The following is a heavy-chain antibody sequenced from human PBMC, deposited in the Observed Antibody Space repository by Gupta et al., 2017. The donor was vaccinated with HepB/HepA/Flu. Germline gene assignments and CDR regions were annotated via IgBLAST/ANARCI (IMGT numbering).Heavy chain of an antibody. D-gene: IGHD1-26*01. CDR2: IDWDDDK. V-gene: IGHV2-70*04. CDR1: GFSLSTNGMR. CDR3: ARTLSGTTFDI. J-gene: IGHJ3*02. Sequence: QVTLKESGPALVKPTQTLTLTCTFSGFSLSTNGMRVSWIRQPPGKALEWLARIDWDDDKFYNTSLKTRLTISKDTSKNQVVLTMTNMDPVDTATYYCARTLSGTTFDIWGQGTKVTVSS.